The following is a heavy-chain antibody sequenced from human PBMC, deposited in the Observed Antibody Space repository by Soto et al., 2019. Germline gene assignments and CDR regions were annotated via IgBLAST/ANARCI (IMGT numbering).Heavy chain of an antibody. CDR2: IIPVFGTA. J-gene: IGHJ6*02. D-gene: IGHD2-2*01. CDR3: ILDCTSMSCYGYLGVDV. V-gene: IGHV1-69*01. CDR1: GGTFSSFL. Sequence: QVQLVQSGAEVKTPGSSVKVSCKASGGTFSSFLMGWVRQAPGQGLEWMGGIIPVFGTATYAQKFQGRVTITADDSTSTVYMELSGLKSEDTAVYYCILDCTSMSCYGYLGVDVWGQGTMVTVSS.